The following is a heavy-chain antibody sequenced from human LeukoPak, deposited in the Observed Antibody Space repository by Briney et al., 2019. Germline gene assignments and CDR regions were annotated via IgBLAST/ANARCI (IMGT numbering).Heavy chain of an antibody. Sequence: PSETLSLTCGVSGGSISSSNWWSWARQPPGKGLEWIGEIDHSGSTNYNPSLKSRVTISIDKSKNQFSLKLSSVTAADTAVYYCAREEGSGSYGALDIWGQGTMVTVSS. J-gene: IGHJ3*02. V-gene: IGHV4-4*02. CDR1: GGSISSSNW. CDR2: IDHSGST. CDR3: AREEGSGSYGALDI. D-gene: IGHD3-10*01.